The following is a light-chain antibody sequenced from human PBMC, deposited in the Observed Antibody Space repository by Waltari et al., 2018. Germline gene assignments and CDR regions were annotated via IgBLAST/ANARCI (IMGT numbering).Light chain of an antibody. CDR1: QIISNW. J-gene: IGKJ4*01. V-gene: IGKV1-5*03. Sequence: DIQMTQYPSTLSASVGDRVTITCRASQIISNWLAWYQQKPGKAPKLLIYKASTLESGVPSRFSGSGSWTEFTLTISSLQPDDFATYYCQQYNSYSLLTFGGGTKVEIK. CDR3: QQYNSYSLLT. CDR2: KAS.